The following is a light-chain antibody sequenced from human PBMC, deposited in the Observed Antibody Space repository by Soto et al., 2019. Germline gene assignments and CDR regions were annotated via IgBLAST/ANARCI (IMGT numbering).Light chain of an antibody. CDR1: QSVLYSSNNKNY. CDR2: WAS. V-gene: IGKV4-1*01. J-gene: IGKJ2*01. Sequence: DIVMTQSPDSLAVSLGERATINCKSSQSVLYSSNNKNYLAWYQQKPGQPPKLLLYWASTRESGVPDRFSGSGSGTDFTLTISSLQAEDVAVYYCQQYYSAPTFGQGTTLEIQ. CDR3: QQYYSAPT.